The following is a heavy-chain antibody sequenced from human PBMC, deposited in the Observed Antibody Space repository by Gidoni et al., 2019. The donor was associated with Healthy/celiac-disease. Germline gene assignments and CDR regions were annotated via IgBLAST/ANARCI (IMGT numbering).Heavy chain of an antibody. Sequence: EVQLVESGGGLVKPGGSLRLSCAASGFTFSTAWMSWVRQAPGKGLDGVGRIKSKTDGGTTDYAAPVKGRFTISRDDSKNTLYLQMNSLKTEDTAVYYCTTVLKSTLVRVGTPIYWGQGTLVTVSS. CDR1: GFTFSTAW. CDR2: IKSKTDGGTT. CDR3: TTVLKSTLVRVGTPIY. D-gene: IGHD6-6*01. J-gene: IGHJ4*02. V-gene: IGHV3-15*01.